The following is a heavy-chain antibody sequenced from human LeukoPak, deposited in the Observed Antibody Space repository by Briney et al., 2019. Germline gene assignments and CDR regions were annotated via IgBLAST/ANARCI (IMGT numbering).Heavy chain of an antibody. CDR3: ARGAWYNSAYTALHYFDY. D-gene: IGHD6-19*01. V-gene: IGHV3-21*04. Sequence: GGSLRLSCAASGFSFSSYSMNWVRQAPGKGLEWVSSISTSSSYIYYADSVKGRFTISRDNAKNSLSLQMNSLRSEDTAIYYCARGAWYNSAYTALHYFDYWGQGTLVTVSS. CDR1: GFSFSSYS. J-gene: IGHJ4*02. CDR2: ISTSSSYI.